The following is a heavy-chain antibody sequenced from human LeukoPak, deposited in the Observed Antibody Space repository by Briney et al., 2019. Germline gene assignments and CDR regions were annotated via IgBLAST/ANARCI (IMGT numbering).Heavy chain of an antibody. CDR2: IYYSGST. J-gene: IGHJ3*02. CDR3: AVLNSSGWYGDAFDI. D-gene: IGHD6-19*01. CDR1: GGSISSYY. V-gene: IGHV4-59*08. Sequence: PSETLSLTCTVSGGSISSYYWSWIRQPPGKGLEWTGYIYYSGSTNYNPSLKSRVTISVDTSKNQFSLKLSSVTAADTAVYYCAVLNSSGWYGDAFDIWGQGTMVTVSS.